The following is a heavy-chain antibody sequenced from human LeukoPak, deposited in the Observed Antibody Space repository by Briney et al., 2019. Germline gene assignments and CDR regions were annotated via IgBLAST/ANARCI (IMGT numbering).Heavy chain of an antibody. CDR1: GYTFTGYY. V-gene: IGHV1-2*02. Sequence: ASVKVSCKPSGYTFTGYYMHWVRQAPGQGLEWMGWINPNSGGTNYAQKFQGRVTMTRDTYISTAYMELSRLRSDDTAVYYCASSMNYGDYEGYWGQGTLVTVSS. CDR3: ASSMNYGDYEGY. D-gene: IGHD4-17*01. J-gene: IGHJ4*02. CDR2: INPNSGGT.